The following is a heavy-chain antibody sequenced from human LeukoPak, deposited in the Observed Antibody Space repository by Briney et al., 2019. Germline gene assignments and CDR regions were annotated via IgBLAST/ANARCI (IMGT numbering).Heavy chain of an antibody. Sequence: SETLSLTCTVSGGSISSGGYYWSWIRQHPGKGLEWIGYIYYSGSTYYNPSLKSRVTISVDTSKNQFSLKLSSVTAADTAVYYCARADSGGWFDPWGQGTLVTVSS. D-gene: IGHD1-26*01. CDR1: GGSISSGGYY. V-gene: IGHV4-31*03. J-gene: IGHJ5*02. CDR2: IYYSGST. CDR3: ARADSGGWFDP.